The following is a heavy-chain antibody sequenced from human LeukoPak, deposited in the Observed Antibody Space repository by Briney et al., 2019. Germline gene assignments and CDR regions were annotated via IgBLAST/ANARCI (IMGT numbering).Heavy chain of an antibody. J-gene: IGHJ6*03. CDR2: ISGSGGST. Sequence: GGSLRLSCAASGFTFSSYAMSWVRQAPGKGLEWVSAISGSGGSTYYADSVKGRFTISRDNSKNTLYLQMNSLRAEDTAVYYCAKSNIAALPIDYYYIDVWGKGTTVTVSS. CDR3: AKSNIAALPIDYYYIDV. CDR1: GFTFSSYA. V-gene: IGHV3-23*01. D-gene: IGHD6-6*01.